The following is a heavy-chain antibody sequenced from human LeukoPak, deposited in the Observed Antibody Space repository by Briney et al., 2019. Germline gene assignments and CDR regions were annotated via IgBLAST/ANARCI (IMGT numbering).Heavy chain of an antibody. CDR1: GYTFTSYC. D-gene: IGHD4-17*01. Sequence: WASVKVSCKASGYTFTSYCMHWVRQAPGQGLEWMGIINPSGGSTSYAQKFQGRVTMTRDTSTSTVYMELSSLRSEDTAVYYCARAYGDYGIFDYWGQGTLDTVSS. V-gene: IGHV1-46*01. CDR2: INPSGGST. CDR3: ARAYGDYGIFDY. J-gene: IGHJ4*02.